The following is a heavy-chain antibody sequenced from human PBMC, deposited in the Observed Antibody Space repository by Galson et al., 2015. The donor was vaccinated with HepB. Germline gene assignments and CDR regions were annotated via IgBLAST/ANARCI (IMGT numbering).Heavy chain of an antibody. J-gene: IGHJ5*02. D-gene: IGHD3-22*01. CDR2: IIPIFGTA. CDR1: GGTFSSYA. Sequence: SVKVSCKASGGTFSSYAISWVRQAPGQGLEWMGGIIPIFGTANYAQKFQGRVTITADESTSTAYMELSSLRSEDTAVYYCARAYYYDSSGPLEFDPWGQGTLVTVSS. CDR3: ARAYYYDSSGPLEFDP. V-gene: IGHV1-69*13.